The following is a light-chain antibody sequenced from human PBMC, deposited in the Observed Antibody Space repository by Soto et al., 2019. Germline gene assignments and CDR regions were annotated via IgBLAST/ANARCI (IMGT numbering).Light chain of an antibody. V-gene: IGKV3-15*01. J-gene: IGKJ3*01. Sequence: EIVMTQSPATLSVSPGERATLSCRASQSVYSNLAWYQQKPGQAPRFLIYGASTRATGIPARFSGSGSGTDFTFTISSLQPEDVATYYCQKCDYLPIFGPGTTVDFK. CDR1: QSVYSN. CDR3: QKCDYLPI. CDR2: GAS.